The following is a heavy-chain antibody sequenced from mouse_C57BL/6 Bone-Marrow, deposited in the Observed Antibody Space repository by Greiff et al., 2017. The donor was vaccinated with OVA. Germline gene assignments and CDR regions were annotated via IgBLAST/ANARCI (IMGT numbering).Heavy chain of an antibody. CDR1: GYTFTNYW. J-gene: IGHJ3*01. D-gene: IGHD2-4*01. CDR3: ARVGRYYDFSG. CDR2: IYPGGGYT. Sequence: VQLQQSGAELVRPGTSVKMSCKASGYTFTNYWIGWAKQRPGHGLEWIGDIYPGGGYTNYNEKFKGKATLTADKSSSTAYMQFSILTSEDSAIYYCARVGRYYDFSGWGQGTLVTVSA. V-gene: IGHV1-63*01.